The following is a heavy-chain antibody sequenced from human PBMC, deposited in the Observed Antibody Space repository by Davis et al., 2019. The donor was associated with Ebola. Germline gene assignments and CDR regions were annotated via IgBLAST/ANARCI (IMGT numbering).Heavy chain of an antibody. CDR2: INSDGSST. Sequence: GESLKISCAASGFTFSSYWMHWLRQAPGKGLVWVSRINSDGSSTSYADSVKGRFTISRDNAKNTLYLQMNSLRAEDTAVYYCARGSTRGYNWFDPWGQGTLVTVSS. CDR1: GFTFSSYW. V-gene: IGHV3-74*01. D-gene: IGHD2-2*01. CDR3: ARGSTRGYNWFDP. J-gene: IGHJ5*02.